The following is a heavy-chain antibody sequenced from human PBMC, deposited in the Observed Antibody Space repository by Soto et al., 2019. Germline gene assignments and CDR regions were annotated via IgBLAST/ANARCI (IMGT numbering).Heavy chain of an antibody. CDR2: INHSGST. D-gene: IGHD3-10*01. J-gene: IGHJ4*02. Sequence: SETLSLTCAVYGGSFSGYYWSWIRQPPGKGLEWIGEINHSGSTNYNPSLKSRVTISVDTSKNQFSLKLSSVTAADTAVYYCARELYYYGSGSYYNWPGSFDYWGQGTLVTVSS. V-gene: IGHV4-34*01. CDR3: ARELYYYGSGSYYNWPGSFDY. CDR1: GGSFSGYY.